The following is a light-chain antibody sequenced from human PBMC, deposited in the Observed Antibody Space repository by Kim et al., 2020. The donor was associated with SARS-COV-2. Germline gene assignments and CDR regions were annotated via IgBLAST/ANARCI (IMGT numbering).Light chain of an antibody. CDR2: SNN. CDR1: SSNLGSKA. CDR3: AAWNDGLNGVV. V-gene: IGLV1-44*01. J-gene: IGLJ2*01. Sequence: GQRVTISWSGSSSNLGSKAVNWYQQVPGAAPTRLIYSNNHRPPGVPDRCSGSKSGTSASLAITGLQAEDEADYNCAAWNDGLNGVVFGGGTQLTVL.